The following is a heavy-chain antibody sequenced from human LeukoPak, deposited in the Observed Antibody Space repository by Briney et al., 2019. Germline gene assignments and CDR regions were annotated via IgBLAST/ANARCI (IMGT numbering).Heavy chain of an antibody. CDR1: GYSVSNAYY. D-gene: IGHD6-19*01. Sequence: PSETLFLTCAVSGYSVSNAYYWGWIRQPPGKGLEWIASMYHSGSTYYNPSLKSRVTISVDTSKNQFSLKLNSVTAADTAVYYCVRHPRYSTGWAIDYWGQGTLVTVSS. CDR2: MYHSGST. J-gene: IGHJ4*02. V-gene: IGHV4-38-2*01. CDR3: VRHPRYSTGWAIDY.